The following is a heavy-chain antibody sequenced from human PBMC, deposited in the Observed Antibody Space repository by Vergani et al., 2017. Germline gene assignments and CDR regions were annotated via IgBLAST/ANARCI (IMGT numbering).Heavy chain of an antibody. CDR3: ARIQKTIAVADLRRVNWFDP. CDR1: GFSLSNARLG. V-gene: IGHV2-26*01. CDR2: IFSNDEK. J-gene: IGHJ5*02. D-gene: IGHD6-19*01. Sequence: QVTLKEYGPVRVKPTENLTLTCTVSGFSLSNARLGVSWIRQPPGKALEWLAHIFSNDEKSYSTSLKSRLTISKDTSKSQVVLTMTNMDPVDTATYYCARIQKTIAVADLRRVNWFDPWGQGTLVTVSS.